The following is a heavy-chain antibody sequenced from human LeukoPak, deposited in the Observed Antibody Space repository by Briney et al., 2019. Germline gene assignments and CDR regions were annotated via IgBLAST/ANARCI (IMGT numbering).Heavy chain of an antibody. CDR2: IKQDGSEK. V-gene: IGHV3-7*01. CDR1: GGSFSGYY. J-gene: IGHJ4*02. D-gene: IGHD3-22*01. Sequence: ETLSLTCAVYGGSFSGYYWSWIRQPPGKGLEWVANIKQDGSEKYYVDSVKGRFTISRDNAKNSLYLQMNSLRAEDTAVYYCARGDSSGYSPYYFDYWGQGTLITVSS. CDR3: ARGDSSGYSPYYFDY.